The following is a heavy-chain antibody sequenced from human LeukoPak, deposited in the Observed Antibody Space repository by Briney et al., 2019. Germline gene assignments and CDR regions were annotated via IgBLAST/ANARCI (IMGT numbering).Heavy chain of an antibody. V-gene: IGHV1-18*01. J-gene: IGHJ4*02. D-gene: IGHD3-3*01. Sequence: ASVKVSCKASGYTFTSCGISWVRQAPGQGLEWMGWISAYNGNTNYAQKLQGRVTMTTDTSTSTAYMELRSLRSDDTAVYYCARDSGYDFWSGYYGRFDYWGQGTLVTVSS. CDR1: GYTFTSCG. CDR2: ISAYNGNT. CDR3: ARDSGYDFWSGYYGRFDY.